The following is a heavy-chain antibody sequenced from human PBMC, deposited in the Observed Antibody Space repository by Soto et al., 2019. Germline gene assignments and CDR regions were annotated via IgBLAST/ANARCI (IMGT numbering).Heavy chain of an antibody. V-gene: IGHV4-30-2*01. CDR2: VYHSGGT. Sequence: QLQLQESGSGLVRPSQTLSLTCAVSGGSISSGGYSWNWIQQAPGKGLEWIGYVYHSGGTLYNPPLKRRVTISVDKSKNQFPRKLSSVTAADTAVYYGARDQPEGARFAPSGQRSLVTVSS. CDR3: ARDQPEGARFAP. J-gene: IGHJ5*02. D-gene: IGHD3-16*01. CDR1: GGSISSGGYS.